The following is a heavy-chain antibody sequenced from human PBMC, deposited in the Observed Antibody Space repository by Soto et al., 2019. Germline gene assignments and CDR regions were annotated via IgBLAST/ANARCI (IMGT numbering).Heavy chain of an antibody. CDR2: IHYSGTT. J-gene: IGHJ4*02. D-gene: IGHD3-22*01. CDR1: GVSIDSSRYY. CDR3: ARPYESGGFYYGFDY. Sequence: QLQVQESGPGLVKPSETLSLTCTVSGVSIDSSRYYWGWIRQPPGKGLEWIGNIHYSGTTYYNPSLKSRVIISVNTSKNHFSLRLNSVSAADTAVYYCARPYESGGFYYGFDYWGQGIPVTVSS. V-gene: IGHV4-39*02.